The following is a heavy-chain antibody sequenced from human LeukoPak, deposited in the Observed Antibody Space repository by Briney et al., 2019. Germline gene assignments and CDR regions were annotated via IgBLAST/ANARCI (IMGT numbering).Heavy chain of an antibody. V-gene: IGHV3-30-3*01. CDR1: GFTFSSYA. Sequence: PGGSLRLSCAASGFTFSSYAMHWVRQAPGKGLERVAVISYDGSNKYYADSVKGRFTISRDNSKNTLYLQMNSLRAEDTAVYYCARDPYYDSSGYYSNWFDPWGQGTLVTVSS. CDR2: ISYDGSNK. J-gene: IGHJ5*02. D-gene: IGHD3-22*01. CDR3: ARDPYYDSSGYYSNWFDP.